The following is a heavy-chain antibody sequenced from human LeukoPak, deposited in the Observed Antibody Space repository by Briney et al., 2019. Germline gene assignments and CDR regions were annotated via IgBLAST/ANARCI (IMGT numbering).Heavy chain of an antibody. J-gene: IGHJ4*02. Sequence: SETLSLTSAVSGGSISSGGYSWSWIRQPPGKGLEWIGYIYHSGSTYYNPSLKSRVTISVDRSKNQFSLKLSSVTAADTAVYYCARVYSSSWYVDYWGQGTLVTVSS. CDR3: ARVYSSSWYVDY. CDR2: IYHSGST. D-gene: IGHD6-13*01. V-gene: IGHV4-30-2*01. CDR1: GGSISSGGYS.